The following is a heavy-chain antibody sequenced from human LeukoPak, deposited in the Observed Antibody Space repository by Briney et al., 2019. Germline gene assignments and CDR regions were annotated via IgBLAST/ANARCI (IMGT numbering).Heavy chain of an antibody. Sequence: PSGTLSLTCTVSGGSISSYYWSWIRQPPGKGLEWIGYIYYSGSTNYNPSLKSRVTISVDTSKNQFSLKLSSVTAADTAVHYCARHLGWFGEFLNWFDPWGQGTLVTVSS. CDR2: IYYSGST. V-gene: IGHV4-59*08. CDR3: ARHLGWFGEFLNWFDP. J-gene: IGHJ5*02. D-gene: IGHD3-10*01. CDR1: GGSISSYY.